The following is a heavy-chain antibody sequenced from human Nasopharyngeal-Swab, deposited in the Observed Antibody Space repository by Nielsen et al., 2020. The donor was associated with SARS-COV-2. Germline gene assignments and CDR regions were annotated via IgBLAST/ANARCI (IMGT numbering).Heavy chain of an antibody. V-gene: IGHV3-23*01. CDR2: ISASGGST. D-gene: IGHD3-10*01. CDR3: AKDDVVRGDAFDI. CDR1: GFTFNIYA. J-gene: IGHJ3*02. Sequence: GESLKISCIASGFTFNIYAMAWVRRTPGRGLQWVSGISASGGSTHYTDSVKGRFAVSRDNSRNTLYLQMHSLRVEDTALYYCAKDDVVRGDAFDIWGQGTMVTVFS.